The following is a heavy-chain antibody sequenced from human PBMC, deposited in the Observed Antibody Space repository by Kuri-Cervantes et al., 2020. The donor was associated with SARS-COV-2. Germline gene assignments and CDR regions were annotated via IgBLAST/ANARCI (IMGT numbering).Heavy chain of an antibody. D-gene: IGHD3-3*01. Sequence: ASVKVSCKVSGYTLTELSMHWVRQAPGKGLEWMGGFDPEDGETIYAQKFQGRVTMTEDTPTDTAYMELSSLRSEDTAVYYCATSCVLPAGAGPIFGVVIDGCNWFDPWGQGTLVTVSS. J-gene: IGHJ5*02. CDR1: GYTLTELS. V-gene: IGHV1-24*01. CDR2: FDPEDGET. CDR3: ATSCVLPAGAGPIFGVVIDGCNWFDP.